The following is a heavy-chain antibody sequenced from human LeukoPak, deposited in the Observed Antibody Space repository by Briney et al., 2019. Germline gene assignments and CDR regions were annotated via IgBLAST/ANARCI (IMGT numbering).Heavy chain of an antibody. D-gene: IGHD6-19*01. CDR3: ARGLAVAGRYDY. CDR2: IYYTGSS. CDR1: GGSISYSSYY. V-gene: IGHV4-39*02. Sequence: SETLSLTCTVSGGSISYSSYYWGWIRQPPGKGLEWIGSIYYTGSSYYNPSLKSRVTISVGTSKNQFSLKLRSVTAADTAVYYCARGLAVAGRYDYWGQGTLVTVSS. J-gene: IGHJ4*02.